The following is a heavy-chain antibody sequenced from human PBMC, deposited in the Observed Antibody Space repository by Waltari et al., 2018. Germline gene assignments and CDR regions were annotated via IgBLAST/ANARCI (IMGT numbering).Heavy chain of an antibody. Sequence: EVQVVESGGGLVQPGGSLKLSCATSGSPFCGPTIHWARQTSGKGLEWIGRIRSKPNNYATRYTASVEGRFTISRDDSENTAYLQMSSLMTEDTAVYYCTGGAVTGTDFWGQGTLVTVSS. D-gene: IGHD6-13*01. J-gene: IGHJ4*02. CDR3: TGGAVTGTDF. CDR2: IRSKPNNYAT. V-gene: IGHV3-73*01. CDR1: GSPFCGPT.